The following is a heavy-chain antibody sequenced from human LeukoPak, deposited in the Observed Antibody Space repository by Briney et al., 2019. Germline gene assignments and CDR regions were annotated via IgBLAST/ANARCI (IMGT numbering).Heavy chain of an antibody. D-gene: IGHD3-9*01. Sequence: ASVKVSCKASGYTFTSYGISWVRQAPGQGLEWMGWINTNTGNPTYAQGFTGRFVFSLDTSVSTAYLQISSLKAEDTAVYYCARGEYYDILTELSCAFDIWGQGTMVTVSS. CDR3: ARGEYYDILTELSCAFDI. CDR1: GYTFTSYG. J-gene: IGHJ3*02. V-gene: IGHV7-4-1*02. CDR2: INTNTGNP.